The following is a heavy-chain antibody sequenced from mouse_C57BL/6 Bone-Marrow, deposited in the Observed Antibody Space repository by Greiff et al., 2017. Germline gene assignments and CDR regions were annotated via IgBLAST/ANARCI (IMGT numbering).Heavy chain of an antibody. J-gene: IGHJ2*01. CDR3: ARRPDY. Sequence: EVKVVESGGGLVKPGGSLKLSCAASGFTFSDYGMHWVRQAPEKGLEWVAYISSGSSTIYYADTVKGRFTISRDNAKNTLFLQMTSLRSEDTAMYYCARRPDYLGQGTTLTVSS. CDR1: GFTFSDYG. CDR2: ISSGSSTI. V-gene: IGHV5-17*01.